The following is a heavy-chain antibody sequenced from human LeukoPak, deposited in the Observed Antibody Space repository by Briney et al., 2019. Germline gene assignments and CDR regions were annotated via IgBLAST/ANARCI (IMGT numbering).Heavy chain of an antibody. J-gene: IGHJ6*02. V-gene: IGHV3-30-3*01. Sequence: LPGGSLRLSCAASGFTFSSYAMRWVRQAPGKGLEWVAVISYDGSNKYYADSVKGRFTISRDNSKNTLYLQMNSLRAEDTAVYYCARVGDSTLSDYYGMDVWGQGTTVTVSS. D-gene: IGHD2-2*01. CDR1: GFTFSSYA. CDR3: ARVGDSTLSDYYGMDV. CDR2: ISYDGSNK.